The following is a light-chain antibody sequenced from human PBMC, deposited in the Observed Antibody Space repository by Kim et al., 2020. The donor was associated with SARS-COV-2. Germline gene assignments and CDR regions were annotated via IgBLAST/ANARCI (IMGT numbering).Light chain of an antibody. J-gene: IGKJ4*01. CDR3: QQYEILPPFT. CDR2: DAF. V-gene: IGKV1-33*01. CDR1: QAITTR. Sequence: FGDRVTISCQASQAITTRLNWYQQKPGKAPKLLIYDAFNVEVGVPARFSGRGSGRDFTLTISSLQPEDIATYYCQQYEILPPFTFGGGTKLEI.